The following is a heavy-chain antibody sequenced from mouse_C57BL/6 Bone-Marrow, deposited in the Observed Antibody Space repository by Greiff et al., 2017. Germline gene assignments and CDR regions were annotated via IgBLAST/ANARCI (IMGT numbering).Heavy chain of an antibody. CDR1: GYTFTSYW. D-gene: IGHD2-3*01. V-gene: IGHV1-72*01. J-gene: IGHJ2*01. Sequence: QVQLKQPGAELVKPGASVKLSCKASGYTFTSYWMHWVKQRPGRGLEWIGRIDPNSGGTKYNEKFKSKATLTVDKPSSTAYMQLSSLTSDDSAVXYCARGGNMRWLLFDYWGQGTTLTVSS. CDR2: IDPNSGGT. CDR3: ARGGNMRWLLFDY.